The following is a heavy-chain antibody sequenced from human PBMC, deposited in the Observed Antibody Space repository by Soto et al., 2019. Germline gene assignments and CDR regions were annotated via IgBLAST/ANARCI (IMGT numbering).Heavy chain of an antibody. J-gene: IGHJ4*02. CDR3: ARLPHYGDPKAGI. V-gene: IGHV4-59*08. D-gene: IGHD4-17*01. CDR2: IYYSGST. Sequence: PSETLSLTCTVSGGSISSYYWSWIRQPPGKGLEWIGYIYYSGSTNYNPSLKSRVTISVDTSKNQFSLKLSSVTAADTAVYYCARLPHYGDPKAGIWGRGTLVTVSS. CDR1: GGSISSYY.